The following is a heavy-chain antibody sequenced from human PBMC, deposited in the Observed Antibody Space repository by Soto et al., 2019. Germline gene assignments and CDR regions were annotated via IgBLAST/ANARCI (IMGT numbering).Heavy chain of an antibody. D-gene: IGHD2-15*01. CDR1: GFTFSSYG. CDR2: IWYDGSNK. CDR3: AREGYCSGGSCYSVPVFDY. J-gene: IGHJ4*02. Sequence: VQLVESGGGVVQPGRSLRLSCAASGFTFSSYGMHWVRQAPGKGLEWVAVIWYDGSNKYYADSVKGRFTISRDNSKNTLYLQMNSMRAEDTAVYYCAREGYCSGGSCYSVPVFDYWGQGTLVTVSS. V-gene: IGHV3-33*01.